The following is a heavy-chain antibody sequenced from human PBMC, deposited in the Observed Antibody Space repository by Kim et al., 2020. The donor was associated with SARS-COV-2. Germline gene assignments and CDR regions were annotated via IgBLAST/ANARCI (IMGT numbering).Heavy chain of an antibody. CDR2: IYYSGST. V-gene: IGHV4-31*03. J-gene: IGHJ3*02. CDR1: GGSISSGGYY. CDR3: ARGGQWLPGGQDAFDI. D-gene: IGHD6-19*01. Sequence: SETLSLTCTVSGGSISSGGYYWSWIRQHPGKGLEWIGYIYYSGSTYYNPSLKSRVTISVDTSKNQFSLKLSSVTAVDTAVYYCARGGQWLPGGQDAFDIWGQGTMVTVSS.